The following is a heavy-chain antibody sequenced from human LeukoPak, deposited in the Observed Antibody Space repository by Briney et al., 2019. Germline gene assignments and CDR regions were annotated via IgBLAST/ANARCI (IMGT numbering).Heavy chain of an antibody. CDR3: ASMYCRRSYFFDY. CDR1: GGSISSGGYY. J-gene: IGHJ4*02. D-gene: IGHD6-6*01. V-gene: IGHV4-31*03. CDR2: IYYSGST. Sequence: SETLSLTCTVSGGSISSGGYYWSWIRQHPGKGLEWIGYIYYSGSTYYNPSLKSRVTISVDTSKNQFSLKLSSVTAADTAIYYCASMYCRRSYFFDYWGQGTLVTVSS.